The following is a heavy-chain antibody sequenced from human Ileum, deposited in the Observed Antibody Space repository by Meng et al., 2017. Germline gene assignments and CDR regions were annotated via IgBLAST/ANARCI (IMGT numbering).Heavy chain of an antibody. V-gene: IGHV1-3*01. CDR3: ARDRGATYSFDY. J-gene: IGHJ4*02. D-gene: IGHD1-26*01. CDR1: GYTFINNA. CDR2: INAGIGDT. Sequence: QDQLVQSGAEVKKPGASVKVSCKASGYTFINNALHWMRQAPGQSLEWVGWINAGIGDTKYSQNLQGRVTITRDTSASTTYMEPRSLKSEDTATYYCARDRGATYSFDYWGQGTLVTVSS.